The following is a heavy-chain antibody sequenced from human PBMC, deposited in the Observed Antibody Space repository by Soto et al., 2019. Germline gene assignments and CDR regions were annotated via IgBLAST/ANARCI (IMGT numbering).Heavy chain of an antibody. D-gene: IGHD3-22*01. CDR2: ISYDGSNK. CDR3: AKDLHQALYYYDSSGSQFDP. V-gene: IGHV3-30*18. Sequence: GGSLRLSCAASGFTFSSYGMHWVRQSPGKGLEWVAVISYDGSNKYYADSVKGRFTISRDNSKNTLYLQMNSLRAEDTAVYYCAKDLHQALYYYDSSGSQFDPWGQGTLVTVSS. J-gene: IGHJ5*02. CDR1: GFTFSSYG.